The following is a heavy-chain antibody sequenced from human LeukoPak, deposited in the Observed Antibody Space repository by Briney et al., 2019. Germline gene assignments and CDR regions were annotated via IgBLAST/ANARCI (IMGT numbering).Heavy chain of an antibody. V-gene: IGHV4-59*01. D-gene: IGHD5-18*01. Sequence: PSETLSLTCTVSGGSISSYYWSWIRQPPGKGLEWIGYIYYSENTSYNPSLKSRVTISVDTSKNQFSLKLSSVTAADTAVYYCARSHKAMAGEGLFDYWGQGTLVTVSS. CDR2: IYYSENT. CDR1: GGSISSYY. J-gene: IGHJ4*02. CDR3: ARSHKAMAGEGLFDY.